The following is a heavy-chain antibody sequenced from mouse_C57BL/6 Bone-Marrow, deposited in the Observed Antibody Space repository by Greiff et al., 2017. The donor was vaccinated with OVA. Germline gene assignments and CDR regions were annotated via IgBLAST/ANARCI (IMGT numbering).Heavy chain of an antibody. V-gene: IGHV1-64*01. CDR3: ARASSGYYAMDY. CDR1: GYTFTSYW. CDR2: IHPNSGST. J-gene: IGHJ4*01. D-gene: IGHD3-2*02. Sequence: QVQLQQPGAELVKPGASVKLSCKASGYTFTSYWMHWVKQRPGQGLEWIGMIHPNSGSTNYNEKFKSKATLTVDKSSSTAYMQLSILTSEDSAVYYCARASSGYYAMDYWGQGTSVTVSS.